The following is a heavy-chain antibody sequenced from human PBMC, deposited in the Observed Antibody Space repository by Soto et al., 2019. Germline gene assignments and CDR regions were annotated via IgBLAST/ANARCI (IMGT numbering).Heavy chain of an antibody. Sequence: GGSLRLSCAASGFTFSDYYMSWIRQAPGKGLEWVSYISSSASTMYYADSVKGRFTIFRDNAKNSLYLQMNSLRAEDTAVYYCARDRDTNMNTFDYWGQGTLVTVSS. CDR3: ARDRDTNMNTFDY. V-gene: IGHV3-11*04. D-gene: IGHD5-18*01. CDR2: ISSSASTM. CDR1: GFTFSDYY. J-gene: IGHJ4*02.